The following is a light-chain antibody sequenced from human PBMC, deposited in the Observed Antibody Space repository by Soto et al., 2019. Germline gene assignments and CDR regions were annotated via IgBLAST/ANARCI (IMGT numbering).Light chain of an antibody. J-gene: IGKJ5*01. Sequence: EIVLTQSPATLSVSPGERATLSCRATETISTNLAWFQRKPGQPPRLLIYGVSSRATGIPDRFSGSGSGTDFTITISRMEPEDFAVYYCQQYGNSPINFGQGTRLEIK. CDR3: QQYGNSPIN. CDR1: ETISTN. CDR2: GVS. V-gene: IGKV3-20*01.